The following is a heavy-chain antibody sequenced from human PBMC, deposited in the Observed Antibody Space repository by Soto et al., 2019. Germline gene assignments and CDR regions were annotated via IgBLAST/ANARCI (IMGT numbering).Heavy chain of an antibody. CDR1: GDSVSSNSAA. CDR2: TYYRSKWYN. CDR3: ARAPNTIFGVVIINDYYYYYGMDV. J-gene: IGHJ6*02. Sequence: PSHTLSLTCAISGDSVSSNSAAWNWIRQSPSRGLEWLGRTYYRSKWYNDYAVSVKSRITINPDTSKNQFSLQLNSVTPEDTAVYYCARAPNTIFGVVIINDYYYYYGMDVWGQGTTVTVSS. D-gene: IGHD3-3*01. V-gene: IGHV6-1*01.